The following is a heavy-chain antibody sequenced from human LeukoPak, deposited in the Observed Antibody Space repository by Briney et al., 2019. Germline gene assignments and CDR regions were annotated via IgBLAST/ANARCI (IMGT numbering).Heavy chain of an antibody. V-gene: IGHV1-2*06. CDR3: ARADDYGDYPDY. Sequence: ASVKVSCKASGYNFAGYYMHWVRQAPGQGLEWMGRINPNSGATRFAQKFQGRVTMTGDASITTAYIELSSLKSDDTAVYYCARADDYGDYPDYWGQGTLLTVSS. J-gene: IGHJ4*02. CDR2: INPNSGAT. D-gene: IGHD4-17*01. CDR1: GYNFAGYY.